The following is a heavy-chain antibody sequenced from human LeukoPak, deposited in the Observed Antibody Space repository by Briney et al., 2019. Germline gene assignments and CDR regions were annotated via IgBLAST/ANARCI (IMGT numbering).Heavy chain of an antibody. CDR2: INHSGST. D-gene: IGHD3-3*01. Sequence: SETLSLTCAVYGGSFNGYYWSWIRQPPGKGLEWIGEINHSGSTNYNPSLKSRVTISVDTSKNQFSLKLSSVTAADAAVYYCARHSTFFGVVIIKGRVRGPFDYWGQGTLVTVSS. J-gene: IGHJ4*02. CDR3: ARHSTFFGVVIIKGRVRGPFDY. CDR1: GGSFNGYY. V-gene: IGHV4-34*01.